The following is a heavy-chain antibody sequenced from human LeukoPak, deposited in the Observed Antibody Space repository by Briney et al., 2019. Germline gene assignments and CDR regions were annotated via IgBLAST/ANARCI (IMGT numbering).Heavy chain of an antibody. Sequence: GGSLRLSCAASGFTFSSYAMSWVRQAPGKGLEWVSAISGSGGSTYYADSVKGRFTISRDNSKNTLYLQMNSLRAEDTAVYYCAKDWEVDTAMADYFDYWGQGTLVTVSS. CDR1: GFTFSSYA. CDR2: ISGSGGST. J-gene: IGHJ4*02. V-gene: IGHV3-23*01. D-gene: IGHD5-18*01. CDR3: AKDWEVDTAMADYFDY.